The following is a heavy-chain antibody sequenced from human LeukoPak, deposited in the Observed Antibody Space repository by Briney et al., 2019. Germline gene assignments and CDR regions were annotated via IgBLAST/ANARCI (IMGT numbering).Heavy chain of an antibody. Sequence: GGSLRLSCAASGFTFDDYAMSWVRQAPGKGLERVSGINWNGGSTGYADSVKGRFTISRDNAKNSLYLQMNSLRAEDTALYYCARLKGYDFWSGFDYWGQGTLVTVSS. CDR1: GFTFDDYA. J-gene: IGHJ4*02. V-gene: IGHV3-20*04. CDR3: ARLKGYDFWSGFDY. CDR2: INWNGGST. D-gene: IGHD3-3*01.